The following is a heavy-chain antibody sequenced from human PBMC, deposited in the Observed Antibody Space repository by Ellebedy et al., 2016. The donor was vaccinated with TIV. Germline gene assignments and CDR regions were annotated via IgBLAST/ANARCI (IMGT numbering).Heavy chain of an antibody. J-gene: IGHJ1*01. CDR1: GGSISSYY. CDR3: AREESYAEYFQH. CDR2: IYYSGST. V-gene: IGHV4-59*01. Sequence: MPSETLSLTCTVSGGSISSYYWSWIRQPPGKGLEWIGYIYYSGSTYYNPSLKSRVTISVDTSKNQFSLKLSSVTAADTAVYYCAREESYAEYFQHWGQGTLVTVSS. D-gene: IGHD1-26*01.